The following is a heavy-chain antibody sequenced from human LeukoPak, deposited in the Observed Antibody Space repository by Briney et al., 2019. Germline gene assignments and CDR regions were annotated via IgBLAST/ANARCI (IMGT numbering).Heavy chain of an antibody. V-gene: IGHV3-30-3*01. CDR2: ISYDGSNK. D-gene: IGHD4-17*01. Sequence: PGGSLRLSCAASGFTFSSYAMHWVRQAPGKGLEWVASISYDGSNKYYADSLKGRFTISRDNSKKTLYLQMNGLRAEDSAVYYCAKDGDLYGHADYWGQGTLVTVSS. CDR3: AKDGDLYGHADY. CDR1: GFTFSSYA. J-gene: IGHJ4*02.